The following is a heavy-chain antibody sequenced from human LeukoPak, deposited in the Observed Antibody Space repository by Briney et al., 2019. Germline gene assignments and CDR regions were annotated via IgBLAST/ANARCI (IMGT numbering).Heavy chain of an antibody. CDR1: GGTFSSYA. J-gene: IGHJ5*02. V-gene: IGHV1-69*05. CDR3: ARGSYYDSSSNWFDP. CDR2: IIPIFGTA. D-gene: IGHD3-22*01. Sequence: SLKVSCKASGGTFSSYAISWVRQAPGQGLEWMGGIIPIFGTANYAQKCQGRVTITTDESTSTAYMELSRLRSEDTAVYYCARGSYYDSSSNWFDPWGQGTLVTVSS.